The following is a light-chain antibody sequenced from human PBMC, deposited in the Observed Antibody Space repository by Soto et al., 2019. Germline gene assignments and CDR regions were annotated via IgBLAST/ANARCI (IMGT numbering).Light chain of an antibody. V-gene: IGKV3D-15*01. Sequence: EIVMTQSPATLSVSPGERDPLSCRASQSVNIHLAWYQQKPGQAPRLLIYGASARATGIPAKFSGSGSGTEFTLTISSLQSEDFAVYYCQQYNNWPPWTFGQGTKVDIK. CDR3: QQYNNWPPWT. CDR2: GAS. CDR1: QSVNIH. J-gene: IGKJ1*01.